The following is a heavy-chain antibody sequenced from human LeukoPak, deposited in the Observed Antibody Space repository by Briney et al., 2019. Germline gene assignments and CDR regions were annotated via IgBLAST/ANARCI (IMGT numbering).Heavy chain of an antibody. CDR1: GYSISSDY. Sequence: PSETLSLTCTVSGYSISSDYWSWIRQPPGQGLEWIGYIYYSGSTNYNPSLKSRVTISVDTSKNQFPLKLSSVTAADTAVYYCARGPHFDYWGQGTLVTVSS. V-gene: IGHV4-59*01. CDR3: ARGPHFDY. CDR2: IYYSGST. J-gene: IGHJ4*02.